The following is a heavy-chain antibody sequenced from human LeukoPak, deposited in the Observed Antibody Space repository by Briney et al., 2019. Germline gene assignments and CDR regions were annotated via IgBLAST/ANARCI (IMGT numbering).Heavy chain of an antibody. CDR1: GYSISSGYY. V-gene: IGHV4-38-2*02. D-gene: IGHD6-6*01. CDR3: ARGLYSSSSNY. J-gene: IGHJ4*02. CDR2: IYHSGST. Sequence: KASETLSLTCTVSGYSISSGYYWGWIRQPPGKGLEWIGSIYHSGSTYYNPSLKSRVTISVDTSKNQFSLKLSSVTAADTAVYYCARGLYSSSSNYWGQGTLVTVSS.